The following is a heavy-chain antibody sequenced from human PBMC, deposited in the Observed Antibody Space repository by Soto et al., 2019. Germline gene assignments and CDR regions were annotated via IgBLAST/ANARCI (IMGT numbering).Heavy chain of an antibody. V-gene: IGHV1-69*13. CDR3: ASSSVAGTWEYFQH. CDR1: GGTFSSYA. J-gene: IGHJ1*01. D-gene: IGHD6-19*01. Sequence: ASVKVSCKASGGTFSSYAISWVQQAPGQGLEWMGGIIPIFGTANYAQKFQGRVTITADESTSTAYMELSSLRSEDTAVYYCASSSVAGTWEYFQHWGQGTLVTVSS. CDR2: IIPIFGTA.